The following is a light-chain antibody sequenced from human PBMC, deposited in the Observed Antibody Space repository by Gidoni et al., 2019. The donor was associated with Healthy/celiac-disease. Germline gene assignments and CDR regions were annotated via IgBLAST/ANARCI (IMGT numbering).Light chain of an antibody. Sequence: QSALTQPRSVSGSPGQSVTISCTGTSNDVGGYNYVSWNQQHPGKAPKLMIYDVSKRPSGVPDRFSGSKSGNTASLTISGLQAEDEADYYCCSYAGSYTLYVFGTGTKVTVL. CDR2: DVS. CDR1: SNDVGGYNY. V-gene: IGLV2-11*01. CDR3: CSYAGSYTLYV. J-gene: IGLJ1*01.